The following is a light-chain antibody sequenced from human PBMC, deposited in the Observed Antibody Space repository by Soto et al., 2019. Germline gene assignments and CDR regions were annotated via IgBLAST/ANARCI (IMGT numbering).Light chain of an antibody. Sequence: DIQMTQYPSSLSASIGDRVSFTCQASQDISKFLNWYQHKPGQAPSLLIYDASKSHFGVPSRFSGSGSGTDFTFTISSLQPEDKATYYCQQYENRPYTFGPGTKVDVK. V-gene: IGKV1-33*01. CDR2: DAS. CDR3: QQYENRPYT. J-gene: IGKJ3*01. CDR1: QDISKF.